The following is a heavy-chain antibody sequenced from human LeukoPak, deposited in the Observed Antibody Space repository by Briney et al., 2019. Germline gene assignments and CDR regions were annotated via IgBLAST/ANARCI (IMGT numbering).Heavy chain of an antibody. J-gene: IGHJ4*02. V-gene: IGHV3-30*18. CDR1: GFTFSTYG. D-gene: IGHD6-13*01. CDR2: ISYDASKE. CDR3: AKAVYSSSWYPDY. Sequence: GGSLRLSCAASGFTFSTYGMHWVRQAPGKGLEWVAVISYDASKEYYADSVKGRFTISRDNSKNTLYLQMNSLRAEDTAVYYCAKAVYSSSWYPDYWGQGTLVTVSS.